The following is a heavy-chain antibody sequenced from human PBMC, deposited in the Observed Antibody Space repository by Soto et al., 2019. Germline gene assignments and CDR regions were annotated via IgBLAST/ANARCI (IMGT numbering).Heavy chain of an antibody. Sequence: GGSLRLSCAASGFTFSSYWMHWVRQDPGKGLVWVSHIDHDGRSTTYADSVKGRFTISRDNAKNTLYLQMNSLRADDTAVYYCVAGQYFFDYCGQGTLVTVSS. J-gene: IGHJ4*02. V-gene: IGHV3-74*01. CDR2: IDHDGRST. D-gene: IGHD6-19*01. CDR3: VAGQYFFDY. CDR1: GFTFSSYW.